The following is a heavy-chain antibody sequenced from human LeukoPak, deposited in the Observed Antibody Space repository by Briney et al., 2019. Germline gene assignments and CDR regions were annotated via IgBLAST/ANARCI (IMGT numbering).Heavy chain of an antibody. Sequence: PGGSLRLSCAASGFTFTSYAMSWVRQAPGKGLEWVSAISSSGGSTYYADSVKGRFTISRDNSKNTLYLQMNSLRAEDTAVYYCAKDRDGSSCPWGQGTLVTVSS. CDR3: AKDRDGSSCP. V-gene: IGHV3-23*01. J-gene: IGHJ5*02. CDR2: ISSSGGST. D-gene: IGHD6-13*01. CDR1: GFTFTSYA.